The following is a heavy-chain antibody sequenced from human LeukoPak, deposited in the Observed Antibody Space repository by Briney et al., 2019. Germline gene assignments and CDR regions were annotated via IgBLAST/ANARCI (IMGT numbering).Heavy chain of an antibody. CDR2: IYYSGST. J-gene: IGHJ4*02. D-gene: IGHD4-17*01. V-gene: IGHV4-59*01. CDR3: ARSLAYGDSDY. Sequence: SETLSLTCTVSGGSISSYYWSWIRQPPGKGLQWIRYIYYSGSTNYNPSLKSRVTISVDTSKNQFSLRLTSVTAADTAVYYCARSLAYGDSDYWGQGTLVTVSS. CDR1: GGSISSYY.